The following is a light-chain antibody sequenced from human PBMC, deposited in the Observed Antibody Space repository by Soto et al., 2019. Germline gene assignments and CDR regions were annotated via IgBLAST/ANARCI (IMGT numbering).Light chain of an antibody. CDR2: GAS. CDR3: QQYSDWPRT. CDR1: ESVRTS. V-gene: IGKV3-15*01. Sequence: EIVLTQSPATLSVSPGERATLSCRASESVRTSLAWYQQKPGRSPSLLIYGASNRATGLPARFSGSGSGTEFTLTISSLQSEDFAVYYCQQYSDWPRTFGHGTKLEFK. J-gene: IGKJ1*01.